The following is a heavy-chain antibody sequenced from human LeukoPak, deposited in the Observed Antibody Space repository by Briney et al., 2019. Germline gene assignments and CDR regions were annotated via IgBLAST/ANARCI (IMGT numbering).Heavy chain of an antibody. CDR2: ISYDGSNK. J-gene: IGHJ6*02. CDR1: GFTFSSYG. Sequence: GGSLRLSCAASGFTFSSYGMHWVRQAPGKGLEWVAVISYDGSNKYYADSVKGRFTISRDNSKNTLYLQMNSLRAEDTAVYYCAKDRGGGGTYGMDVWGQGTTVTVSS. V-gene: IGHV3-30*18. D-gene: IGHD2-21*01. CDR3: AKDRGGGGTYGMDV.